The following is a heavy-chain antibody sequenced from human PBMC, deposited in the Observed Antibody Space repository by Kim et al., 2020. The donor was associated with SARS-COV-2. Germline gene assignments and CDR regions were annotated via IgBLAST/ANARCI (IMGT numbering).Heavy chain of an antibody. Sequence: SETLSLTCAVYGGSFSGYYWSWIRQPPGKGLEWIGEINHSGSTNYNPSLKSRVTISVDTSKNQFSLKLSSVTAADTAVYYCARVRARLLWFGELGGEYYYYGMDVWGQGTTVPVSS. CDR3: ARVRARLLWFGELGGEYYYYGMDV. CDR2: INHSGST. J-gene: IGHJ6*02. D-gene: IGHD3-10*01. CDR1: GGSFSGYY. V-gene: IGHV4-34*01.